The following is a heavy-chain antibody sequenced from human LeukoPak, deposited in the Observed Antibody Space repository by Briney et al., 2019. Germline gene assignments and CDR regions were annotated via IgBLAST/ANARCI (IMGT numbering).Heavy chain of an antibody. V-gene: IGHV3-53*01. D-gene: IGHD4-17*01. Sequence: GGSLRLSCAASGLTGSHNYVSWVRQAPGKGLEWASAIHTSGDTCYADSVKGRFTISRDTSKNTLYLQINSLRVEDTAVYYCIVFGDSNHWGQGTLVTVSS. CDR1: GLTGSHNY. CDR2: IHTSGDT. J-gene: IGHJ5*02. CDR3: IVFGDSNH.